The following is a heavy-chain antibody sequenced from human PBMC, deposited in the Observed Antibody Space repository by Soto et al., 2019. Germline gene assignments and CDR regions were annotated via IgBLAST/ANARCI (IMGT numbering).Heavy chain of an antibody. CDR3: ARVPDR. D-gene: IGHD2-2*01. V-gene: IGHV4-30-4*01. Sequence: PSETLSLTFTVSGGSIRSGDNYWSWIRQTPVKVLEFICYIYYXCXXXXXXSLXXXXTXSFXXSIXXXSXTXXXXXAADTAVYYCARVPDRWGQGTLVTVSS. CDR2: IYYXCXX. J-gene: IGHJ5*02. CDR1: GGSIRSGDNY.